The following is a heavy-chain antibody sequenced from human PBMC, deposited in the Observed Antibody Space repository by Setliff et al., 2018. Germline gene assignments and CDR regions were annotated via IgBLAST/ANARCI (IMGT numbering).Heavy chain of an antibody. Sequence: PSETLSLTCIVSGASISSDAYYWSWIRQHPGKGLEWIGYIYYSGSTYYNPSLQSRLTISLDPSKNQFPLELTSVAAADTAVYYCARSRTTAVKGGVFAVWGRGTLVTSPQ. CDR3: ARSRTTAVKGGVFAV. J-gene: IGHJ2*01. D-gene: IGHD1-7*01. V-gene: IGHV4-31*02. CDR1: GASISSDAYY. CDR2: IYYSGST.